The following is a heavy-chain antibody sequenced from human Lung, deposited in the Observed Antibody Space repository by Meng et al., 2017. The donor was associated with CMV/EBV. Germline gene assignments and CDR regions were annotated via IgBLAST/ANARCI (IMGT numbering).Heavy chain of an antibody. J-gene: IGHJ4*02. CDR2: ISGSGGST. CDR3: AKDSPIVVVPAAIIPSND. CDR1: GFTFSSYA. V-gene: IGHV3-23*01. D-gene: IGHD2-2*01. Sequence: GGSLRLXCAASGFTFSSYAMSWVRQAPGKGLEWVSAISGSGGSTYYADSVKGRFTISRDNSKNTLYLQMNSLRAEDTAVYYCAKDSPIVVVPAAIIPSNDWXQGKXVNGAS.